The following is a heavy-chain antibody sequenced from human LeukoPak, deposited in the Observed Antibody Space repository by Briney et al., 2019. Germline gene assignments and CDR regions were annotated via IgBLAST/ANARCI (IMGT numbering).Heavy chain of an antibody. CDR2: INPNSGDT. CDR3: AGGPFRTTGTEVDY. D-gene: IGHD1-1*01. V-gene: IGHV1-2*02. CDR1: GYSFTGYS. J-gene: IGHJ4*02. Sequence: GASVKVSCKASGYSFTGYSMHWVRQAPGQGLEWMGWINPNSGDTNYAQNFQGRVTMTRDTSISTAYMELSSLRSDDTAVYYCAGGPFRTTGTEVDYWGQGTLVTVSS.